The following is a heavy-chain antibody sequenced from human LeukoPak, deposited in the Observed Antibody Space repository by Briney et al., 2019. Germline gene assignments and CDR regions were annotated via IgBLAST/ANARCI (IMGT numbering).Heavy chain of an antibody. J-gene: IGHJ6*03. Sequence: GESLKISCKGSGYSFTSYWIGWVRQMPGKGLEWMGIIYPGDSDTRYSPSFQGQVTISADKSISTAYLQWSSLKASDTAMYYCARLESMDIVVVPAAMNYYMDVWGKGTTVTVSS. V-gene: IGHV5-51*01. CDR2: IYPGDSDT. CDR1: GYSFTSYW. D-gene: IGHD2-2*03. CDR3: ARLESMDIVVVPAAMNYYMDV.